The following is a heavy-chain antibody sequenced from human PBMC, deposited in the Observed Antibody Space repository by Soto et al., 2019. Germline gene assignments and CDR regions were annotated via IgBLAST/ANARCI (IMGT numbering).Heavy chain of an antibody. CDR2: IYYTVIA. CDR3: ARGTSRDPGDFDP. V-gene: IGHV4-31*03. D-gene: IGHD2-21*01. Sequence: SETLSLTCTVSGGSINSGGYYWSWIRQHPGECLELIGYIYYTVIAFYNPSLKSRVSISVDMSKNQFSLKLSSVTAADTAVYYCARGTSRDPGDFDPWGQGTLVTVSS. J-gene: IGHJ5*02. CDR1: GGSINSGGYY.